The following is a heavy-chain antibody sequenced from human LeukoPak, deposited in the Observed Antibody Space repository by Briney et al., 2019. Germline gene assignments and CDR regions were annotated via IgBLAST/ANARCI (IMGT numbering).Heavy chain of an antibody. CDR3: IKAQYCSTTSCNYFDY. J-gene: IGHJ4*02. Sequence: GRSLRLSCAASGFTFGDYAMHWVRQAPGKGLEWVSGISWNSGRIDYVDSVKGRFTISRDTAKNSLYLQMNSLKAEDTALYYCIKAQYCSTTSCNYFDYWGQGTLVTVSS. D-gene: IGHD2-2*01. CDR2: ISWNSGRI. V-gene: IGHV3-9*01. CDR1: GFTFGDYA.